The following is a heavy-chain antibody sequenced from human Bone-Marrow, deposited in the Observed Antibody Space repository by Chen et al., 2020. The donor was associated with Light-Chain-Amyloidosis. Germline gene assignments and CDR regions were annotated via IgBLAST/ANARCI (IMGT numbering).Heavy chain of an antibody. CDR3: AKDISYDDILPGYPADAFDI. J-gene: IGHJ3*02. CDR2: IRGSGGSR. Sequence: EVQLVESGGGLLQRGGSLRLSCAASGFAFSSYAMSWVRQAPGKGLEWVSTIRGSGGSRYYGDSVKGRLTISRDNSKNALFRQMNSLRAEDTAVYYCAKDISYDDILPGYPADAFDIWGQGTMVTGSS. D-gene: IGHD3-9*01. V-gene: IGHV3-23*04. CDR1: GFAFSSYA.